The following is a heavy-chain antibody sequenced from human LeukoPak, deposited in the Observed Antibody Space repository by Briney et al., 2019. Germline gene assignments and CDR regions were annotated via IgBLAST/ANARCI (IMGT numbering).Heavy chain of an antibody. CDR3: ARDHEVSSSSFDY. Sequence: SETLSLTCTVSRGSVNSNSYYWGWIRQPPGKGLEWIGTIYYSGNTYYNPTLESRVTISVDTSKNQFSLKLTSVTAADTAVYYCARDHEVSSSSFDYWGQGTLVTVSS. CDR2: IYYSGNT. D-gene: IGHD6-6*01. V-gene: IGHV4-39*07. CDR1: RGSVNSNSYY. J-gene: IGHJ4*02.